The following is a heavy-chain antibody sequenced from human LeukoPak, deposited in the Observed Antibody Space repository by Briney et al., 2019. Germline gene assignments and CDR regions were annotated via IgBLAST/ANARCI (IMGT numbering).Heavy chain of an antibody. Sequence: KSSETLSLTCTVSGYSISSDYYWGWIRQPPGKGLEWIGEINHSGSTNYNPSLKSRVTISVDTSKNQFSLKLSSVTAADTAVYYCARRKSHYYYYYMDVWGKGTTVTVSS. V-gene: IGHV4-38-2*02. CDR3: ARRKSHYYYYYMDV. D-gene: IGHD1-14*01. J-gene: IGHJ6*03. CDR2: INHSGST. CDR1: GYSISSDYY.